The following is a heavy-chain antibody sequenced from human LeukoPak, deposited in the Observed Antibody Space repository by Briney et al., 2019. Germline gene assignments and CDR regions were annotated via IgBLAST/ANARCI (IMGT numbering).Heavy chain of an antibody. CDR2: ISWNSGSI. Sequence: PGGSLGLSCAASGFTFDDYAMHWVRQAPGKGLEWVSGISWNSGSIGYADSVKGRFTISRDNAKNSLYLQMNSLRAEDTALYYCAKDIYPCSGGSCYLNDAVEMATSFDYWGQGTLVTVSS. CDR3: AKDIYPCSGGSCYLNDAVEMATSFDY. D-gene: IGHD2-15*01. CDR1: GFTFDDYA. V-gene: IGHV3-9*01. J-gene: IGHJ4*02.